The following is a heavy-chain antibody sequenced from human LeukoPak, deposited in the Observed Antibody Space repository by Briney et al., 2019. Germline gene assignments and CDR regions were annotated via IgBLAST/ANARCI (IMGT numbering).Heavy chain of an antibody. CDR1: GDTFSSYA. D-gene: IGHD3-9*01. J-gene: IGHJ4*02. CDR2: IIPIFGTA. Sequence: SVTVSCKGSGDTFSSYAITWVRQPPGQGLEWVGGIIPIFGTANYAQKFQGRVTITADESTSTAYMELSSLRSEDTAVYYCALCPYYDILTSYYFDYWGQGTLVTVSS. V-gene: IGHV1-69*13. CDR3: ALCPYYDILTSYYFDY.